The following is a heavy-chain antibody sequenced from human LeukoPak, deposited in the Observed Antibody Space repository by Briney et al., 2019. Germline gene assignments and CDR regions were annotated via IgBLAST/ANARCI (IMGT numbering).Heavy chain of an antibody. CDR1: GYTFTGFT. V-gene: IGHV1-3*04. J-gene: IGHJ4*02. CDR3: ARVNGYSFDY. CDR2: INTGNGNT. Sequence: GASVKVSCKASGYTFTGFTIHWVRQAPGQRLEWMGWINTGNGNTKYSQKFQGRVTITRDTTASTAYMELSSLRSEGTAIYYCARVNGYSFDYWGQGALVTVSS. D-gene: IGHD2-8*01.